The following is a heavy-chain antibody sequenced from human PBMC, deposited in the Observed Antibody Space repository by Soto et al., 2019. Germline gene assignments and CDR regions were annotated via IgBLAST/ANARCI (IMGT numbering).Heavy chain of an antibody. J-gene: IGHJ4*02. Sequence: GGSLRLSCAGSGFTFSDHYMSWIRQAPGKGLEWVSYISSTSGFTNYADFVKGRFTISRDNAKNSVYLQMNSLRAEDTAVFYCARDLTPNYWGQGTLVTVSS. CDR3: ARDLTPNY. V-gene: IGHV3-11*06. CDR2: ISSTSGFT. CDR1: GFTFSDHY.